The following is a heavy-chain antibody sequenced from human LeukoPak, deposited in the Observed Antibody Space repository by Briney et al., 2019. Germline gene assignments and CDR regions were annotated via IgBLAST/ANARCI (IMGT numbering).Heavy chain of an antibody. J-gene: IGHJ6*02. V-gene: IGHV3-23*01. D-gene: IGHD2-2*01. CDR2: ISGSGGGT. Sequence: GGSLRLSCAVSGFTFNTYVMSWVRQAPGKGLEWVSAISGSGGGTYYVASVKGRFTISRDNSKNTLYLQMNSLRAEDTAVYYCATVYSSSPLRPMDVWGQGTTVVVS. CDR1: GFTFNTYV. CDR3: ATVYSSSPLRPMDV.